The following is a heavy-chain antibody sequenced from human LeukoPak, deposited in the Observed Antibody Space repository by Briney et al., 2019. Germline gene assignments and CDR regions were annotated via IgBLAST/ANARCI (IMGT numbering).Heavy chain of an antibody. Sequence: ASVKVSCKASGYTFTGYYMHWVRQAPGQGLEWMGWINPNSGGTNYAQEFQGRVTMTRDTSISTAYMELSRLRSDDTAVYYCARDQGTQLRWRRNWFDPWGQGTLVTVSS. CDR1: GYTFTGYY. D-gene: IGHD4-23*01. CDR3: ARDQGTQLRWRRNWFDP. CDR2: INPNSGGT. J-gene: IGHJ5*02. V-gene: IGHV1-2*02.